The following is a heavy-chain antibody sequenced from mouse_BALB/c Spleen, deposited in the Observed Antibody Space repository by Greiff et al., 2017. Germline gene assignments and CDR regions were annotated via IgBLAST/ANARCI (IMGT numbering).Heavy chain of an antibody. CDR3: ARQVGWAMDY. Sequence: EVMLVESGGDLVKPGGSLKLSCAASGFTFSSYGMSWVRQTPDKRLEWVATISSGGSYTYYPDSVKGRFTISRDNAKNTLYLQMSSLKSEDTAMYYCARQVGWAMDYWGQGTSVTVSS. CDR1: GFTFSSYG. D-gene: IGHD1-1*02. V-gene: IGHV5-6*02. CDR2: ISSGGSYT. J-gene: IGHJ4*01.